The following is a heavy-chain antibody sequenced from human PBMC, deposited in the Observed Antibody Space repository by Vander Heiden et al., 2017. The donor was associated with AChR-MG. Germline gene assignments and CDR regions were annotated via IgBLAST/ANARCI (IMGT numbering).Heavy chain of an antibody. CDR2: ISWNSGSI. V-gene: IGHV3-9*01. J-gene: IGHJ3*02. CDR3: AKDSKWGGILPPDAFDI. CDR1: GFPVGGSA. D-gene: IGHD7-27*01. Sequence: EVRLVASGGGLVQPGRSLRPSAAASGFPVGGSAMHWLRQAPGKGLEWVSGISWNSGSIGYADSVKGRVTISRDNAKNSRYLQMNSLRAEDTALYYCAKDSKWGGILPPDAFDIWGQGTMVTVSS.